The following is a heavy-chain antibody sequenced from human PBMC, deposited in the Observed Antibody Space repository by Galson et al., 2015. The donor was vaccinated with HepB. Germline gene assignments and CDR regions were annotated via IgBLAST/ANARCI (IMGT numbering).Heavy chain of an antibody. D-gene: IGHD4-23*01. CDR1: GLSISASGEG. J-gene: IGHJ4*02. CDR2: IYWDDTK. V-gene: IGHV2-5*02. Sequence: PALVKPTQTLTLTCSLSGLSISASGEGVGWIRQPPGKALEWLSHIYWDDTKRYRPSLENRLTITKDTSKNQVVLTMTNMDPVDTGTYYCAKLGNSFFEYWGQGTPVTVSS. CDR3: AKLGNSFFEY.